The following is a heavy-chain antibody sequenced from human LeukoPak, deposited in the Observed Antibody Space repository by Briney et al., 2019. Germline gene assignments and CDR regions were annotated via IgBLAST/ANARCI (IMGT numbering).Heavy chain of an antibody. CDR1: GVSVSSNTAS. J-gene: IGHJ4*02. CDR2: THYRSKWYN. CDR3: ARDFDY. Sequence: SQTLSVTCAISGVSVSSNTASWNWIRQSPSRGLEWPGRTHYRSKWYNDYAVSVKSRIIINADTSNNQFSLQLNSVTPEDTAVYYCARDFDYWGQGTLVTVSS. V-gene: IGHV6-1*01.